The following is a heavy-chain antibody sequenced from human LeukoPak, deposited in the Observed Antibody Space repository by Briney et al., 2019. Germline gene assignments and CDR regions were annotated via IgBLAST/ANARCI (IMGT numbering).Heavy chain of an antibody. V-gene: IGHV3-21*01. D-gene: IGHD2-21*02. CDR3: ARDDSDYYYMDV. Sequence: GGSLRLSCAASGFTFSSYNMNWVRQAPGKGLEWVSSISSSSSYIYYADSVKGRFTISRDNAKNSLYLQMNSLRAEDTAVYYCARDDSDYYYMDVWAKGPRSPSP. CDR1: GFTFSSYN. J-gene: IGHJ6*03. CDR2: ISSSSSYI.